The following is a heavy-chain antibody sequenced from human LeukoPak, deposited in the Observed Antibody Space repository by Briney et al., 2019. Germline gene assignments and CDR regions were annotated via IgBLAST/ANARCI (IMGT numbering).Heavy chain of an antibody. D-gene: IGHD3-10*01. CDR1: GFTFSSYS. J-gene: IGHJ4*02. V-gene: IGHV3-21*01. CDR2: ISSSSSSI. Sequence: GGSLRLSRAASGFTFSSYSMNWVRQAPGKGLDWVSSISSSSSSIYYADSVKGRFTISRDNAKNSLYLQMNSLRAEDTAVYYCARVGRFGELISDYWGQGTLVTVSS. CDR3: ARVGRFGELISDY.